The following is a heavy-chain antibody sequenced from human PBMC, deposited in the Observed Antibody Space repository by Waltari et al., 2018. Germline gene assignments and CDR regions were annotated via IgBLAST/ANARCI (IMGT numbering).Heavy chain of an antibody. CDR2: IYTSGST. V-gene: IGHV4-61*09. J-gene: IGHJ3*02. D-gene: IGHD6-13*01. CDR1: GGSISSGSYS. Sequence: QVQLQESGPGLVKPSQTLSLTCTVSGGSISSGSYSWSWIRQPAGKGLEWIGYIYTSGSTNYNPALKSRVTISVDTSKNQFSLKLSSVTAADTAVYYCARDLPSSAAGKDAFDIWGQGTMVTVSS. CDR3: ARDLPSSAAGKDAFDI.